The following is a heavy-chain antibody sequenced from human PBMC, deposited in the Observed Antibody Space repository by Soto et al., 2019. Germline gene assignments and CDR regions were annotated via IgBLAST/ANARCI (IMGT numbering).Heavy chain of an antibody. V-gene: IGHV3-43*01. J-gene: IGHJ4*01. CDR2: INWDGRIA. CDR1: GFIFDDFT. D-gene: IGHD6-13*01. CDR3: AKDEGAAVESPGD. Sequence: GGSLGLSCAASGFIFDDFTMHWVRLVPGKGLQWVSYINWDGRIAMYADSVKGRFTISRDNTNNHLYLQMNSLRSDDTALYYCAKDEGAAVESPGDWGHGTLVTVSS.